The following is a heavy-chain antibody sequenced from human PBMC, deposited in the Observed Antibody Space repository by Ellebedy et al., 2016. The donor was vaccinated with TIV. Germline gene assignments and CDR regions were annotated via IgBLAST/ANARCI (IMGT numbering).Heavy chain of an antibody. D-gene: IGHD3-10*01. J-gene: IGHJ2*01. CDR1: EFTFSNYA. CDR3: ARESRDWDFDL. CDR2: ISYDGSYI. Sequence: GGSLRLSCAASEFTFSNYAMYWVRQAPGQGLEWVAIISYDGSYINYANSVKGRFTISRDNAKNTLFLQMNSLRAEDTALFYCARESRDWDFDLWGRGTLVTVSS. V-gene: IGHV3-30-3*01.